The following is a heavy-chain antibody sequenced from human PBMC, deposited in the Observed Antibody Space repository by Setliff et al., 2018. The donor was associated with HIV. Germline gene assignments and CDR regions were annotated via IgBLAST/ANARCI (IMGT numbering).Heavy chain of an antibody. CDR3: ARVSITYWYSIPRDYYYYMDV. D-gene: IGHD2-8*02. J-gene: IGHJ6*03. V-gene: IGHV4-34*01. Sequence: LSLTCAVYGGSFNGYSWTWIRQPPGKGLEWIGGINHSGSTNYNPSLKSRVTISVDTSKSQFSLRLNSVTATDTAVYYCARVSITYWYSIPRDYYYYMDVWGEGTTVTVSS. CDR2: INHSGST. CDR1: GGSFNGYS.